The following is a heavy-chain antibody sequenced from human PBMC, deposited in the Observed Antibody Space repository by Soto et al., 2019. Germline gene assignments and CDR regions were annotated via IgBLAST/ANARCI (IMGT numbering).Heavy chain of an antibody. CDR1: GFPFTNTY. CDR2: ISGSGTSM. D-gene: IGHD6-13*01. V-gene: IGHV3-11*01. CDR3: TRAKQMATILDC. Sequence: GGSLRLSCAASGFPFTNTYMSWIRQAPGKGLEWVSHISGSGTSMYSDSVRGRFTISRDNANNSLYLQMNSLTAEDTAVYYCTRAKQMATILDCWGQGALVTVSS. J-gene: IGHJ4*02.